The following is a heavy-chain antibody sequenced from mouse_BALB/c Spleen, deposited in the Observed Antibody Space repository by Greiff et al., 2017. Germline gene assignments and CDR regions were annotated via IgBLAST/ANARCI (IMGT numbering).Heavy chain of an antibody. Sequence: EVKVVESGGGLVQPGGSLRLSCATSGFTFTDYYMSWVRQPPGKALEWLGFIRNKANGYTTEYSASVKGRFTISRDNSQSILYLQMNTLRAEDSATYYCARDRGPIDYWGQGTTLTVSS. V-gene: IGHV7-3*02. J-gene: IGHJ2*01. CDR1: GFTFTDYY. CDR3: ARDRGPIDY. CDR2: IRNKANGYTT.